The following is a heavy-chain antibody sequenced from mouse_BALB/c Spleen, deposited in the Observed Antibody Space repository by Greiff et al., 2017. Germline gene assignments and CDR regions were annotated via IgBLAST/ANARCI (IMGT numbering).Heavy chain of an antibody. CDR2: ISYSGST. Sequence: EVQLKESGPSLVKPSQTLSLTCSVTGDSITSGYWNWIRKFPGNKLEYMGYISYSGSTYYNPSLKSRISITRDTSKNQYYLQLNSVTTEDTATYYCARYLYGYDWYFDVWGAGTTVTVSS. D-gene: IGHD2-2*01. J-gene: IGHJ1*01. CDR3: ARYLYGYDWYFDV. V-gene: IGHV3-8*02. CDR1: GDSITSGY.